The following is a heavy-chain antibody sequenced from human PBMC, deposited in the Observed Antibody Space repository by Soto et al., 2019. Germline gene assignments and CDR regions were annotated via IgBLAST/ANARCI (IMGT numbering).Heavy chain of an antibody. J-gene: IGHJ4*02. CDR3: ARGGAYYYDSSGYDNGMTLDY. Sequence: QVQLVQSGAEVKKPGASVKVSCKASGYTFTSYGISWVRQAPGQGLEWMGWISAYNGNTNYAQKLQGRVTMTTDTSTSKAYMELRSLRSDDTAVYYCARGGAYYYDSSGYDNGMTLDYWGQGTLVTVSS. D-gene: IGHD3-22*01. CDR2: ISAYNGNT. V-gene: IGHV1-18*01. CDR1: GYTFTSYG.